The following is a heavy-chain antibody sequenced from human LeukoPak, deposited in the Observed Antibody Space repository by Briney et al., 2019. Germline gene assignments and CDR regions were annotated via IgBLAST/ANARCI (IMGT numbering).Heavy chain of an antibody. CDR2: IYWDDDK. CDR3: AHRSSSVVVAAMAWLDP. D-gene: IGHD2-15*01. CDR1: GFSLSTSGVG. J-gene: IGHJ5*02. V-gene: IGHV2-5*02. Sequence: ASGPTLVNPTQTLTLTCTFSGFSLSTSGVGVGWIRQPPGKALEWLALIYWDDDKRYSPSLKSRLTITKDTSKNQVVLTMTNMDPVDTATYYCAHRSSSVVVAAMAWLDPWGQGTLVTVSS.